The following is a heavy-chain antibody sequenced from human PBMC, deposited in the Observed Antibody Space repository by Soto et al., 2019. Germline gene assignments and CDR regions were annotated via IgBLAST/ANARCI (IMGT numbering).Heavy chain of an antibody. Sequence: QVQLQESGPGLVKPSETLSLTCTVSGGSVSSGSYYWSWIRQPPGKGLEWIGYIYYSGSTNYNPSLKSRITISVDTSKNPFPLKLSSVTAADTAVYYCANYPTTVTSDYWGQGTLVTVSS. CDR3: ANYPTTVTSDY. D-gene: IGHD4-17*01. CDR1: GGSVSSGSYY. V-gene: IGHV4-61*01. CDR2: IYYSGST. J-gene: IGHJ4*02.